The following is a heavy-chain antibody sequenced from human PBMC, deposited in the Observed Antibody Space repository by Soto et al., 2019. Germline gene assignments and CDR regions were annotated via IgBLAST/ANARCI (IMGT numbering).Heavy chain of an antibody. CDR3: ARVHGVDTAMAYFDY. CDR1: GGTFSSYA. CDR2: IIPIFGTA. J-gene: IGHJ4*02. D-gene: IGHD5-18*01. Sequence: WASVKVSCKASGGTFSSYAISWVRQTPGQGLEWMGGIIPIFGTANYAQKFQGRVTITADESTSAAYMELSSLRSEDTAVYYCARVHGVDTAMAYFDYWGQGTLVTVPQ. V-gene: IGHV1-69*13.